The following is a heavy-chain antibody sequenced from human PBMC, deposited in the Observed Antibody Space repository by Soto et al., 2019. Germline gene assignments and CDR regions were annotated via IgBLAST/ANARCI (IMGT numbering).Heavy chain of an antibody. CDR1: GGTFSSYA. V-gene: IGHV1-69*18. Sequence: QVQLVQSGAEVKKHGSSVKVSCKASGGTFSSYAISWVRQAPGKGLEWMGRIIPIFGTANYAQTFQGRVTLTAVESTSTAYIVLRSLRSSDTAVYCCASVNDDVCVGLPSTYSYYGMVVWCQCTKVSVCS. CDR2: IIPIFGTA. CDR3: ASVNDDVCVGLPSTYSYYGMVV. D-gene: IGHD3-10*01. J-gene: IGHJ6*02.